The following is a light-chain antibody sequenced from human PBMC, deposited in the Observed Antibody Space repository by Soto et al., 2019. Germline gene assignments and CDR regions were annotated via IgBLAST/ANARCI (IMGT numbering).Light chain of an antibody. CDR1: SSDVGRYNF. V-gene: IGLV2-14*01. CDR2: AVT. CDR3: SSYTNSTTKV. Sequence: QSVLTQPASVSGSPGQSITISCTGTSSDVGRYNFVSWYQRHPGKAPQLMIYAVTNRPSGVSNRFSGSKSGNTASLTISGLQAEDEADYYCSSYTNSTTKVFGTGTKVTVL. J-gene: IGLJ1*01.